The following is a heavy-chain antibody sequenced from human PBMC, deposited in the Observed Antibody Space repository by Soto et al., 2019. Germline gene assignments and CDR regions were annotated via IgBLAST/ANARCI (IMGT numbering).Heavy chain of an antibody. CDR3: ARVHLGYTSSHYFDF. J-gene: IGHJ4*02. Sequence: QVQLQESGPGLVKPSETLSLTCTVSGGSVSSGSFYWSWIGQPPGKGLEWIGFIYDNRTFNYNPSLKSRVTISVDTSKHQFSLKLSSVTAADTAVYYCARVHLGYTSSHYFDFWGQGALVPVSS. D-gene: IGHD6-6*01. V-gene: IGHV4-61*01. CDR2: IYDNRTF. CDR1: GGSVSSGSFY.